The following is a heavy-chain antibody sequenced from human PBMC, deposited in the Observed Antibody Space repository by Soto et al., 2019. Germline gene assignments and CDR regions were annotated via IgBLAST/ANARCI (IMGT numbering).Heavy chain of an antibody. CDR3: AKGGGKTIDY. Sequence: EVQLVESGGGLVQPGGSPRLSCAASGLTLSNYWMHWVRQAPGKGLMWVSRINSDGSSTNYADSVKGRFTISRDNTKNTLYLQMNSLRAEDTAVYFCAKGGGKTIDYWGQGTLVTVSS. V-gene: IGHV3-74*01. D-gene: IGHD2-15*01. CDR1: GLTLSNYW. J-gene: IGHJ4*02. CDR2: INSDGSST.